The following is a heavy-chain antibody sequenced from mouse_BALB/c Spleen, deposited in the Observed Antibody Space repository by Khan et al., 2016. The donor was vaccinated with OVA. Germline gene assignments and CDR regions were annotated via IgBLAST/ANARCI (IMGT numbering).Heavy chain of an antibody. CDR1: GYIFTNYW. J-gene: IGHJ2*01. CDR3: AREEALYYFDY. D-gene: IGHD3-2*02. Sequence: QVTLKESGAELVRPGASVKLSCKTSGYIFTNYWIHWVKQRSGQGLEWIARIYPGTDNTYYSEKVRDKATLTADKSSSTAYMQLSSLKSEDSAIYFCAREEALYYFDYWGQGTTLTVSS. V-gene: IGHV1-76*01. CDR2: IYPGTDNT.